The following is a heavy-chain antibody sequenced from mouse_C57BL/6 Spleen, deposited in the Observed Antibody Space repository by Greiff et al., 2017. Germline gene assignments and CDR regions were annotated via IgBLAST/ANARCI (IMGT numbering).Heavy chain of an antibody. J-gene: IGHJ1*03. D-gene: IGHD1-1*01. CDR2: IDPSDSYT. Sequence: QVQLQQPGAELVRPGTSVKLSCKASGYTFTSYWMHWVKQRPGQGLEWIGVIDPSDSYTNYNQKFKGKATLPVDTSSSTASMQLSSRTSEDAAVNYRAKRNYGSSSWYFDVWGTGTTVTVSS. CDR1: GYTFTSYW. CDR3: AKRNYGSSSWYFDV. V-gene: IGHV1-59*01.